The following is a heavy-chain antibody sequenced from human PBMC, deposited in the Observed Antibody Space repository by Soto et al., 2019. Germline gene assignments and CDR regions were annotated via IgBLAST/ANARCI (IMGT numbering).Heavy chain of an antibody. V-gene: IGHV3-30-3*01. D-gene: IGHD2-15*01. CDR3: ARGGGYCSGGSCYVLGDYYYYGMDV. CDR2: ISYDGSNK. CDR1: GFTFSSYA. Sequence: PGGSLRLSCAASGFTFSSYAMHWVRQAPGKGLEWVAVISYDGSNKYYADSVKGRFTISRDNSKNTLYLQMNSLRAEDTAVYYCARGGGYCSGGSCYVLGDYYYYGMDVWGQCTSVTVSS. J-gene: IGHJ6*02.